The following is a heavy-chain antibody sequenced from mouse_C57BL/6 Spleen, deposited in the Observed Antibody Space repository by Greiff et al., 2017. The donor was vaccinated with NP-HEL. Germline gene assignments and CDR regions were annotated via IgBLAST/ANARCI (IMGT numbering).Heavy chain of an antibody. CDR3: TRRDGSSWFAY. D-gene: IGHD2-3*01. CDR2: IDPETGGT. Sequence: VQLQQSGAELVRPGASVTLSCKASGYTFTDYEMHWVKQTPVHGLEWIGAIDPETGGTDYNQKFKGKAILTADKSSSTAYMELRSLTSEDSAVYYCTRRDGSSWFAYWGQGTLVTVSA. V-gene: IGHV1-15*01. CDR1: GYTFTDYE. J-gene: IGHJ3*01.